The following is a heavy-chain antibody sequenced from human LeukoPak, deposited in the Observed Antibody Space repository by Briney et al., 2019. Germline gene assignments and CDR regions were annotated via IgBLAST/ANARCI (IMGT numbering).Heavy chain of an antibody. Sequence: SETLSLTCAVYGGSFSGYYWSWIRQPPGKGLEWIGEINHSGSTNYNPSLKSRVTISVDTSKNQFSLKLSPVTAADTAVYYCARQTDTAMEFDYWGQGTLVTVSS. D-gene: IGHD5-18*01. CDR1: GGSFSGYY. J-gene: IGHJ4*02. CDR3: ARQTDTAMEFDY. CDR2: INHSGST. V-gene: IGHV4-34*01.